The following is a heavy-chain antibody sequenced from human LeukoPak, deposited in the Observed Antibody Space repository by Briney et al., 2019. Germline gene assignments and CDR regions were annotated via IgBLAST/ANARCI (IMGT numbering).Heavy chain of an antibody. J-gene: IGHJ6*02. CDR1: GFTFSSYW. D-gene: IGHD2-15*01. V-gene: IGHV3-7*01. CDR2: INHNGNVN. Sequence: GGSLRLSCAASGFTFSSYWMNWARQAPGKGLEWVASINHNGNVNYYVDSVKGRFTISGDNAKNSLYLQMNSLRAEDTAVYYCARAPGDVVVVAANYGMDVWGQGTTVTVSS. CDR3: ARAPGDVVVVAANYGMDV.